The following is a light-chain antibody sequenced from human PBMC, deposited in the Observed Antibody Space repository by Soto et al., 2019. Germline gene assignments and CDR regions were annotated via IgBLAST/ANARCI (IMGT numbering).Light chain of an antibody. CDR2: DAS. CDR1: QSVSSY. J-gene: IGKJ1*01. V-gene: IGKV3-11*01. Sequence: DIVLTQSPATLSLSPGERATLSCRASQSVSSYLAWYQHKPGQAPRLLIYDASNRATGIPARFSGSVSGTDFPLTISSLEPEDFAVYYCQQRSNWPLTFGQGTKGEIK. CDR3: QQRSNWPLT.